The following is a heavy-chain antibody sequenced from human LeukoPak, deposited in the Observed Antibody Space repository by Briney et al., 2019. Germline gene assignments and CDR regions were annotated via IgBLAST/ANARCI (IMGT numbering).Heavy chain of an antibody. CDR2: IYPGDSDT. CDR1: GYSFTSYW. D-gene: IGHD2-2*01. V-gene: IGHV5-51*01. J-gene: IGHJ6*03. CDR3: ARRRYCSSTSCYGQYYMDV. Sequence: GESLKISCKGSGYSFTSYWIGWVRQMPGKGLEWMGIIYPGDSDTRYSPSFQGQVTISADKSISTAYLQWSSLKASDTAMYYCARRRYCSSTSCYGQYYMDVWGKGTTVTVSS.